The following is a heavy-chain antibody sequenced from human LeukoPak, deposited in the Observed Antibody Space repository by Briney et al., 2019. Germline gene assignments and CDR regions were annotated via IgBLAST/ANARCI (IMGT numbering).Heavy chain of an antibody. CDR1: GGSFSGYY. V-gene: IGHV4-34*01. CDR3: ARHPGPIVLMVYATPDEAYFDY. CDR2: INHSGST. Sequence: SETLSLTCAVYGGSFSGYYWSWIRQPPGKGLEWIGEINHSGSTNYNPSLKSRVTISVDTSKNQFSLKLSSVTAADTAVYYCARHPGPIVLMVYATPDEAYFDYWGQGTLVTVSS. D-gene: IGHD2-8*01. J-gene: IGHJ4*02.